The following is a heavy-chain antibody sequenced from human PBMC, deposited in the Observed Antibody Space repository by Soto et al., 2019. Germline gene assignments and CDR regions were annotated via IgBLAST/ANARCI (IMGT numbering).Heavy chain of an antibody. J-gene: IGHJ4*02. CDR1: GFTFSNYG. CDR2: IWYDGSNK. CDR3: ARDLVDYSTSVAFDF. Sequence: QVHLVESGGGVVQPGGSLKLSCAASGFTFSNYGMHWVRQAPGKGLEWVTIIWYDGSNKFYADSVKGRFTISRDNSKNILYLQMNSLRAEDTAVYYCARDLVDYSTSVAFDFWGQGTLVTVSS. V-gene: IGHV3-33*01. D-gene: IGHD6-6*01.